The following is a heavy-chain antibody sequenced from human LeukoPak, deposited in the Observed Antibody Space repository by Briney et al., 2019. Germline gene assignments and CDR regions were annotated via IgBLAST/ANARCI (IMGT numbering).Heavy chain of an antibody. V-gene: IGHV4-59*01. Sequence: SETLSLTCTVSGGSISSYYWSWIRQPPGKGLEWIGYIYYSGSTNYNPSLKSRVTISADTSKNQFSLKLSSVIAADTAVYYCAREGWDYGVNGVFDYWGQGTLVTVSS. J-gene: IGHJ4*02. CDR2: IYYSGST. CDR1: GGSISSYY. D-gene: IGHD4-23*01. CDR3: AREGWDYGVNGVFDY.